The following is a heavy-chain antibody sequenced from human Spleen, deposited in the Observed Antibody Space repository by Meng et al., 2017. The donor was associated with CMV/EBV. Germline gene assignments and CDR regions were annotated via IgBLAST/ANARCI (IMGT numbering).Heavy chain of an antibody. Sequence: GGSLRLSCAASGFTFSSYAMHWVRQAPGKGLEWVAVISYDGSNKYYADSVKGRFTISRDNSKNTLYLQMNSLRAEDTAVYYCARDPGHYDFWSGHPYYFDYWGQGTLVTVSS. CDR1: GFTFSSYA. CDR2: ISYDGSNK. V-gene: IGHV3-30-3*01. CDR3: ARDPGHYDFWSGHPYYFDY. J-gene: IGHJ4*02. D-gene: IGHD3-3*01.